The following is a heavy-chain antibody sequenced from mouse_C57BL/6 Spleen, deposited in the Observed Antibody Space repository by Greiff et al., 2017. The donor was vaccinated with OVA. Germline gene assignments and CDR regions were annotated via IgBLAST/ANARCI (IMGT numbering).Heavy chain of an antibody. CDR1: GYTFTDYN. V-gene: IGHV1-22*01. CDR3: AITTVHYLDY. J-gene: IGHJ2*01. D-gene: IGHD1-1*01. CDR2: INPNNGGT. Sequence: EVQLQQSGPELVKPGASVKMSCKASGYTFTDYNMHWVQQSPGKSLEWIGYINPNNGGTSYNQKFKGKATLTVNKSSSTAYMELRSLTSEDAAVYYCAITTVHYLDYWGQGTTLTVSS.